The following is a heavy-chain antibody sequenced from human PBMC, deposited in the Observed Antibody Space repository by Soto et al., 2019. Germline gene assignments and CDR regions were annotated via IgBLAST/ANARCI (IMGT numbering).Heavy chain of an antibody. CDR1: GGTFSSYA. V-gene: IGHV1-69*01. D-gene: IGHD5-12*01. J-gene: IGHJ6*02. CDR3: ALSGYDYPYYYYYGMDV. Sequence: QVQLVQSGAEVKKPGSSVKVSCKASGGTFSSYAISWVRQAPGQGLEWMGGIIPIFGTANYAQKFQSRVTITADESTSTAYMELSSLRSEDTAVYYCALSGYDYPYYYYYGMDVWGQGTTVTVSS. CDR2: IIPIFGTA.